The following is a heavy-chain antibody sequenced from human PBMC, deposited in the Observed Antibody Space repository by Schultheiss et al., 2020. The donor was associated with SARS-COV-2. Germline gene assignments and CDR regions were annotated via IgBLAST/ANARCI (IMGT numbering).Heavy chain of an antibody. V-gene: IGHV3-23*01. D-gene: IGHD1-20*01. J-gene: IGHJ4*02. CDR1: GFTFNNYA. Sequence: GESLKISCAASGFTFNNYAMAWVRQAPGKGLQWVSAVTGNGGSTFYADSVQGRFTVSRDNSKNTLYLQMNSLRAEDTAVYYCAKEDRITDSKRSNVAFDSWGQGTLVTVSS. CDR2: VTGNGGST. CDR3: AKEDRITDSKRSNVAFDS.